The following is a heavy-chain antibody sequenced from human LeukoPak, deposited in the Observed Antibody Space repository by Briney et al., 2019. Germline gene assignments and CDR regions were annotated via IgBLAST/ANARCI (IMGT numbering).Heavy chain of an antibody. CDR2: INPNSGGT. D-gene: IGHD4-4*01. J-gene: IGHJ6*02. V-gene: IGHV1-2*02. CDR3: ARAMTTDGTYYYYYYGMDV. Sequence: ASVKVSCKASGYTFTGYYMHWVRPAPGQGLEWMGWINPNSGGTNYAQKFQGRVTMTRDTSISTAYMELSRLRSDDTAVYYCARAMTTDGTYYYYYYGMDVWGQGTTVTVSS. CDR1: GYTFTGYY.